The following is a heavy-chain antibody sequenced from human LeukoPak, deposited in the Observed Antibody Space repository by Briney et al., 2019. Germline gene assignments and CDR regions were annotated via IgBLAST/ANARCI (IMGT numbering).Heavy chain of an antibody. V-gene: IGHV3-74*01. CDR1: GLTFSSHW. J-gene: IGHJ4*02. CDR2: ITNDGSST. CDR3: ARAPYYYGSGTDY. D-gene: IGHD3-10*01. Sequence: PGGSLRLSCAASGLTFSSHWMHWVRQAPGKGLVWVSRITNDGSSTTYADSVKGRFTISRDNAKNMLYLQMNSLRAEDTAVYYCARAPYYYGSGTDYWGQGTLVTVSS.